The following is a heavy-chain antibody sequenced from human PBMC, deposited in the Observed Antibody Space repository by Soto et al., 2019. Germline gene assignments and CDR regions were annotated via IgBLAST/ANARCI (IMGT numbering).Heavy chain of an antibody. CDR2: IWYDGSDK. Sequence: QVQLVESGGGVVHPGESLRLSCVTSGFTFSDFGMQWVRQAPGKGLEWVAVIWYDGSDKYYADSVKGRFTISRDNSKKTVYLQMNSLRADDTAVYYCVRGSYCTPATCYNLAWFAPWGQGTLVPVSS. J-gene: IGHJ5*02. D-gene: IGHD2-8*01. V-gene: IGHV3-33*01. CDR3: VRGSYCTPATCYNLAWFAP. CDR1: GFTFSDFG.